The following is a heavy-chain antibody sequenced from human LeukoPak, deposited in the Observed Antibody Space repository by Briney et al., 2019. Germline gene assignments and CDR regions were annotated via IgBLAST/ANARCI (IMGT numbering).Heavy chain of an antibody. CDR2: IIPILGIA. CDR3: ASGGGYSYGYIYYYYGMDV. D-gene: IGHD5-18*01. J-gene: IGHJ6*02. Sequence: GASVKVSCKASGGTFSSYTISWVRQAPGQGLKWMGRIIPILGIANYAQKFQGRVTITADKSTSTAYMELSSLRSEDTAVYYCASGGGYSYGYIYYYYGMDVWGQGTTVTVSS. CDR1: GGTFSSYT. V-gene: IGHV1-69*02.